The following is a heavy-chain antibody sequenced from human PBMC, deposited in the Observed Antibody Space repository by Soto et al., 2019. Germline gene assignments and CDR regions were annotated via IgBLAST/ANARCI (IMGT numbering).Heavy chain of an antibody. CDR3: ARITGTYLEIDY. J-gene: IGHJ4*02. CDR1: GFTFSSHG. CDR2: IWYDGSKK. D-gene: IGHD1-26*01. Sequence: PGGSLRLSCAASGFTFSSHGMHWVRQAPGKGLEWVVLIWYDGSKKYHADSVKGRFTISRDNSKNTLYLQMNSLRAEDTAVYYCARITGTYLEIDYWGQGTMVTVSS. V-gene: IGHV3-33*01.